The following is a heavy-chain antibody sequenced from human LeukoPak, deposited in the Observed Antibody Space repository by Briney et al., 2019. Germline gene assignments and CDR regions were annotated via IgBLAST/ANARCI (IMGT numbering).Heavy chain of an antibody. CDR2: IYHSGST. V-gene: IGHV4-38-2*02. J-gene: IGHJ4*02. CDR3: AREEGGGGGRYYGSGSYLFDY. Sequence: SETLSLTCAVSGYSISSGYYWGWIRQPPGKGLEWIGSIYHSGSTYYNPSLKSRVTISVDTSKNQFSLKLSSVTAADTAVYYCAREEGGGGGRYYGSGSYLFDYWGQGTLVTVSS. D-gene: IGHD3-10*01. CDR1: GYSISSGYY.